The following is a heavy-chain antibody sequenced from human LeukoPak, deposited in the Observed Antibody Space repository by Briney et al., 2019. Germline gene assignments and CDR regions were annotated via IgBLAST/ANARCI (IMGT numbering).Heavy chain of an antibody. CDR3: ARGANSGWFGELSFFY. J-gene: IGHJ4*02. V-gene: IGHV3-21*01. D-gene: IGHD3-10*01. CDR2: ISSSSSYI. CDR1: GFTFSSYS. Sequence: GGSLRLSCAASGFTFSSYSMNWVRQAPGKGLEWVSSISSSSSYIYYADSVKGRFTISRDNAKNSLYLQMNSLRAEDTAVYYCARGANSGWFGELSFFYWGQGTLVTVSS.